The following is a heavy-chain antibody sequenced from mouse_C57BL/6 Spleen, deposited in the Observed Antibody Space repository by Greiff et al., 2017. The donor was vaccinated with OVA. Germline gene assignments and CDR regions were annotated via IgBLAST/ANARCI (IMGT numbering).Heavy chain of an antibody. Sequence: QVQLQQPGAELVKPGASVKMSCKASGYSFTSYWITWVKQRPGQGLEWIGDIYPGSGSTNYNEKFKSKATLTVDTSSSTAYMQLSSLTSEDSAVYYCASGNITTVVATADYWGQGTTLTVSS. CDR3: ASGNITTVVATADY. CDR2: IYPGSGST. V-gene: IGHV1-55*01. J-gene: IGHJ2*01. CDR1: GYSFTSYW. D-gene: IGHD1-1*01.